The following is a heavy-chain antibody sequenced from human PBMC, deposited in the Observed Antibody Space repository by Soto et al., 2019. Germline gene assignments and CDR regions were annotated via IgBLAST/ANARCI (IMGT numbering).Heavy chain of an antibody. CDR2: INSDGSST. CDR1: GFTFSSYW. CDR3: ARAGLYLYYYDSSDLDY. J-gene: IGHJ4*02. Sequence: GGSLRLSCAASGFTFSSYWMHWVRQASGKGLVWVSRINSDGSSTSYADSVKGRFTISRDNAKNTLYLQMNSLRAEDTAVYYCARAGLYLYYYDSSDLDYWGQGTLVTVSS. V-gene: IGHV3-74*01. D-gene: IGHD3-22*01.